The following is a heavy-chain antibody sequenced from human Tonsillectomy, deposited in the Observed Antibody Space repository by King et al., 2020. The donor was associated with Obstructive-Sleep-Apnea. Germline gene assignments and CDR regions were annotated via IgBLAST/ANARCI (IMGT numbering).Heavy chain of an antibody. D-gene: IGHD5-24*01. J-gene: IGHJ6*02. CDR1: GFTFSRSA. CDR2: IVVGSGNT. CDR3: AAGLQMADVPDYYGMDV. V-gene: IGHV1-58*01. Sequence: QLVQSGPEVKKPGTSVKVSCKASGFTFSRSAVQWVRRARGQPLEWIGWIVVGSGNTKHAQKFQTRLTITRDMSTSTAYMELSSLRSEDTAVYYCAAGLQMADVPDYYGMDVWGQGTTVTVSS.